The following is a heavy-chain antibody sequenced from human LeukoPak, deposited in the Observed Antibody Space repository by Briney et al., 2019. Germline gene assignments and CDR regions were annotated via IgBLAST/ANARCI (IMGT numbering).Heavy chain of an antibody. D-gene: IGHD5-12*01. CDR2: IYYSGST. J-gene: IGHJ4*02. CDR1: GGSISSGGYY. CDR3: ARVKFIQWLQPKCYFDY. Sequence: PSETLSLTCTVSGGSISSGGYYWSWIRQHPGKGLEWIGYIYYSGSTYYNPSLKSRVTISVDTSKNQFSLKLSSVTAADTAVYYCARVKFIQWLQPKCYFDYWGQGTLVTVSS. V-gene: IGHV4-31*03.